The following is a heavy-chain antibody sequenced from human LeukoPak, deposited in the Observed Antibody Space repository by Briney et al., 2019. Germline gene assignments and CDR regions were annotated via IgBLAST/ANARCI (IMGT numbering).Heavy chain of an antibody. CDR1: GGSISSSSYY. D-gene: IGHD3-16*01. CDR3: ARHPTVGDTDAFDI. CDR2: IYYSGST. Sequence: SETLSLTCTVSGGSISSSSYYWGWIRQPPGKGLEWIGGIYYSGSTYYNPSLKSRVTISVDTSKNQFSLKVSSVTAADTAVYYCARHPTVGDTDAFDIWGQGTMVTVSS. V-gene: IGHV4-39*01. J-gene: IGHJ3*02.